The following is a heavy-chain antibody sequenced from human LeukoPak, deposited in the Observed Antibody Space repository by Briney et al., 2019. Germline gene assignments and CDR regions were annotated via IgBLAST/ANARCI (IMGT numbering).Heavy chain of an antibody. V-gene: IGHV3-64*01. J-gene: IGHJ4*02. CDR2: IRSNGGST. CDR3: AGGGRVWWLSQPSDH. Sequence: PRGSLRLSCAASGFTFSSNAMHWVRPAPGKGLEYVSAIRSNGGSTYYANSVKGRFTISRDNSKNTLYLQRGSLRAEDMAVYYCAGGGRVWWLSQPSDHGGQGTLDTVSS. D-gene: IGHD5-12*01. CDR1: GFTFSSNA.